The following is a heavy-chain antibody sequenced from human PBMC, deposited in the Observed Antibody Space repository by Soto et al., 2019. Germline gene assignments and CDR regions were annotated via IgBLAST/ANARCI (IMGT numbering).Heavy chain of an antibody. Sequence: PGGSLRLSCAASGFTFSSYGMHWVRQAPGKGLEWVAVIWYDGSNKYYADSVKGRFTISRDNSKNTLYLQMNRLRAEDRAVYYCARRDDFWSGYYNRMDVWGQGTTVTVSS. D-gene: IGHD3-3*01. CDR2: IWYDGSNK. V-gene: IGHV3-33*01. J-gene: IGHJ6*02. CDR1: GFTFSSYG. CDR3: ARRDDFWSGYYNRMDV.